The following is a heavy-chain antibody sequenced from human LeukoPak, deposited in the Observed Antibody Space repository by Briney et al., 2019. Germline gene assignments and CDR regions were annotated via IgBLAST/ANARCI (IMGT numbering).Heavy chain of an antibody. D-gene: IGHD3-3*01. CDR2: ISKNGDNT. Sequence: GGSLRLSCSASGFTFSNYAMHWVRQAPGKGLECVSAISKNGDNTYYADSVKGRFTISRDNSRNMLYLQMSSLRAEDTAVYYCAKDGSPQRFLEWLSPYYYYYGMDVWGQGTTVTVSS. CDR3: AKDGSPQRFLEWLSPYYYYYGMDV. J-gene: IGHJ6*02. CDR1: GFTFSNYA. V-gene: IGHV3-64D*06.